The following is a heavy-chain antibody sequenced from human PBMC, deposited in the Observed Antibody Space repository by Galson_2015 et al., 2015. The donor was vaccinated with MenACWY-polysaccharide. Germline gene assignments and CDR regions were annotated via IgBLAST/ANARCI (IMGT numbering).Heavy chain of an antibody. V-gene: IGHV3-30-3*01. Sequence: SLRLSCAASGFTFSSYAMHWVRQAPGKGLEWVAIISYDGSNKYYAVSVKGQFTISRDNSKNTMYLQMNSLKSDDTAVYYCARTYCSRTTCYGMDVWGQGTTVTVSS. D-gene: IGHD2/OR15-2a*01. J-gene: IGHJ6*02. CDR3: ARTYCSRTTCYGMDV. CDR2: ISYDGSNK. CDR1: GFTFSSYA.